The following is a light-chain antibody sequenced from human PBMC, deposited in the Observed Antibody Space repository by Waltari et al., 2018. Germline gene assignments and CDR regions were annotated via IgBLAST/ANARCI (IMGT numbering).Light chain of an antibody. V-gene: IGLV2-14*01. J-gene: IGLJ3*02. CDR1: SSDIGANNY. CDR3: SSYTITYTRV. CDR2: HVT. Sequence: QSALTQPASVSGSPGQSITISCTGTSSDIGANNYVSWYRQHPGKAPKLILYHVTTRPSGVSNRFSGSKSGNTASLTISGLQAEDEADHFCSSYTITYTRVFGGGTKLTVL.